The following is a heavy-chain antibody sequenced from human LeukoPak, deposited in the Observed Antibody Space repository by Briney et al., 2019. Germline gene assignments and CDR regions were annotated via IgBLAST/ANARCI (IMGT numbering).Heavy chain of an antibody. Sequence: PGGSLRLSCAASGFTFDDYGMSWVRQAPGKGLEWVSGINWNGGSTGYADSVKGRFTISRDNAKNSLYLQMNSLRAEDTALYYCARNGYCSSTSCYRFVIEFDYWGQGTLVTVSS. CDR1: GFTFDDYG. J-gene: IGHJ4*02. D-gene: IGHD2-2*03. CDR2: INWNGGST. V-gene: IGHV3-20*04. CDR3: ARNGYCSSTSCYRFVIEFDY.